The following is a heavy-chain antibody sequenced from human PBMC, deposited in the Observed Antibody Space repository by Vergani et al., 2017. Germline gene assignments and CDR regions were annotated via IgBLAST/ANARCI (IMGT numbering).Heavy chain of an antibody. V-gene: IGHV1-2*02. CDR1: GYTFTGYY. CDR2: INPNSGGT. Sequence: QVQLVQSGAEVKKSGASVKVSCKASGYTFTGYYIHWLRQAPGQGLEWMGWINPNSGGTNYAQTFQGRVTITRDTSISTAYMELSRLRSDDTAVYYCARGLSGVVPPSYYMDVWGKXP. CDR3: ARGLSGVVPPSYYMDV. D-gene: IGHD3-3*01. J-gene: IGHJ6*03.